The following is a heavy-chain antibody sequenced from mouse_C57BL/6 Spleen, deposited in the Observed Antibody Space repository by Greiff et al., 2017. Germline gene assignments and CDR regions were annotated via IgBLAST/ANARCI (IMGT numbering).Heavy chain of an antibody. D-gene: IGHD1-1*01. CDR2: INPNNGGT. Sequence: VQLQQSGPELVKPGASVKMSCKASGYTFTDYNMHWVKQSHGKSLEWIGYINPNNGGTSYNQKFKGKATLTVNKSTSTAYMELRSLTSEDSAVYYCATYDGSSPHDWGQGTTLTVSS. J-gene: IGHJ2*01. CDR1: GYTFTDYN. V-gene: IGHV1-22*01. CDR3: ATYDGSSPHD.